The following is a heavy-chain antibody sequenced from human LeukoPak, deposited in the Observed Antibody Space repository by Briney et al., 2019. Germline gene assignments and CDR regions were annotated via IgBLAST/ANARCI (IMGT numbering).Heavy chain of an antibody. Sequence: SVKVSCKASGGTFSSYAISWVRQAPGQGLEWMGGIIPIFGTANYAQKFQGRVTINTDESTSTAYMELSSLRSEDTAVYYCARGRITYCSSTSCYIDAFDIWGQGTMVTVSS. CDR3: ARGRITYCSSTSCYIDAFDI. J-gene: IGHJ3*02. CDR2: IIPIFGTA. V-gene: IGHV1-69*05. CDR1: GGTFSSYA. D-gene: IGHD2-2*02.